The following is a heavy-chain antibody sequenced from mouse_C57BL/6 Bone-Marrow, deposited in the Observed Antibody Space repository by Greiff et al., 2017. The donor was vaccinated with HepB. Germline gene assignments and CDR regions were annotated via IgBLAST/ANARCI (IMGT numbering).Heavy chain of an antibody. D-gene: IGHD2-5*01. V-gene: IGHV1-42*01. CDR3: ASLYSNYWFAY. CDR1: GYSFTGYY. Sequence: VQLQQSGPELVKPGASVKISCKASGYSFTGYYMNWVKQSPEKSLEWIGEINPSTGGTTYNQKFKAKATLTVDKSSSTAYMQLKSLTSEDSAVYYCASLYSNYWFAYWGQGTLVTVSA. CDR2: INPSTGGT. J-gene: IGHJ3*01.